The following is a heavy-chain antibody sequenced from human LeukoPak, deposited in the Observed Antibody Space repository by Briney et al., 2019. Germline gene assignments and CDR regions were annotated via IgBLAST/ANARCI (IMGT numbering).Heavy chain of an antibody. D-gene: IGHD2-15*01. J-gene: IGHJ4*02. CDR2: IYYSGST. CDR1: GGSISSYY. CDR3: ARVNVAATLGYFDY. V-gene: IGHV4-59*08. Sequence: SETLSLTCTVSGGSISSYYWSWIRQPPGKGLEWIGYIYYSGSTYYNPSLKSRVTISVDTSKNQFSLKLSSVTAADTAVYYCARVNVAATLGYFDYWGQGALVTVSS.